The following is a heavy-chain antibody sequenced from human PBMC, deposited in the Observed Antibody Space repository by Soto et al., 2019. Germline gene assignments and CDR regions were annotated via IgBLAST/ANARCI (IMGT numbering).Heavy chain of an antibody. D-gene: IGHD5-12*01. CDR3: ARHHGPTTSENWFDP. V-gene: IGHV1-18*01. Sequence: ASVKVSCKASSYTFFTYDISWVRQAPGQGLEWMGWISTYSGDTKYAQKFQGRATMTTDTSTTTAYLELRSLRSDDTAVYYCARHHGPTTSENWFDPWGQGTLVTVSS. CDR1: SYTFFTYD. CDR2: ISTYSGDT. J-gene: IGHJ5*02.